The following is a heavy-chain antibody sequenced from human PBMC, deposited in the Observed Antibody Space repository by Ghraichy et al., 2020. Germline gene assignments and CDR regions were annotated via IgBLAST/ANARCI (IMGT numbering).Heavy chain of an antibody. Sequence: SETPSLTCTVSGGSISTSDYYWGWIRQPPGKGLEWIGSIYFRGTTYYRPSLQSRVSISVDTSKNQFSLNLSSVTAADTAVYYCASLAYDYFWGSFRPPLDHWGQGALVTVSS. CDR1: GGSISTSDYY. J-gene: IGHJ4*02. CDR2: IYFRGTT. D-gene: IGHD3-16*02. CDR3: ASLAYDYFWGSFRPPLDH. V-gene: IGHV4-39*01.